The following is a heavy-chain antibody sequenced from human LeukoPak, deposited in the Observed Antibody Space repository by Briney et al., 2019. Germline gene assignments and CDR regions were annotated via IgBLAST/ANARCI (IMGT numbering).Heavy chain of an antibody. CDR3: ARDKEETYYYDSSGYYF. V-gene: IGHV3-74*01. CDR1: GFTFSSYW. J-gene: IGHJ4*02. Sequence: GGSLRLSCAASGFTFSSYWMHWVRQAPGKGLVWVSRINSDGSSTSYADSVKGRFTIPRDNAKNTLYLQMNSLRAEDTAVYYCARDKEETYYYDSSGYYFWGQGTLVTVSP. D-gene: IGHD3-22*01. CDR2: INSDGSST.